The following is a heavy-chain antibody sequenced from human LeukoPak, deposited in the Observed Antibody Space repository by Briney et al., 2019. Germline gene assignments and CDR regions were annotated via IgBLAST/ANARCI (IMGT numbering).Heavy chain of an antibody. CDR3: TRDRSRAEDD. CDR1: GFTFSTYW. D-gene: IGHD1-14*01. CDR2: INQGGSDK. V-gene: IGHV3-7*01. J-gene: IGHJ4*02. Sequence: GGSLRLSCTASGFTFSTYWMSWVRQAPGKGLEWVANINQGGSDKYYVDSVKGRFTISRDNANNLLYLQMNSLRGEDTAVYYCTRDRSRAEDDWGQGTLVTVSS.